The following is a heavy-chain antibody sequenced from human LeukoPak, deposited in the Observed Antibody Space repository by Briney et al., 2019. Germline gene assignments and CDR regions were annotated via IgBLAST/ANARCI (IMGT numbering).Heavy chain of an antibody. D-gene: IGHD3/OR15-3a*01. J-gene: IGHJ5*02. CDR3: ARHADCLDNWFDP. V-gene: IGHV4-59*08. Sequence: SETLSLTCTVSGGSISSYYWGWIRQPPGKGLEWIGYISYSGSTNYSPSLKSRLTISVDTSKNQISLKLSSVTAPDTAVYYCARHADCLDNWFDPWGQGTLVTVSS. CDR1: GGSISSYY. CDR2: ISYSGST.